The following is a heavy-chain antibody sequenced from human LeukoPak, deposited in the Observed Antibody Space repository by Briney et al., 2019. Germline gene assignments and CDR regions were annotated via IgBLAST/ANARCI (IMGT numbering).Heavy chain of an antibody. CDR2: IYYSGTT. V-gene: IGHV4-39*07. CDR3: AKGAGGFSYYNWFDP. Sequence: SETLSLTCTVSVGSITSIPYYWGWIRQPPWKGLEWMGRIYYSGTTHYNPSLESRVTISVDTSKNQFSLKLASVTAADTAIYYCAKGAGGFSYYNWFDPWGQGTLVTVSS. J-gene: IGHJ5*01. D-gene: IGHD5-18*01. CDR1: VGSITSIPYY.